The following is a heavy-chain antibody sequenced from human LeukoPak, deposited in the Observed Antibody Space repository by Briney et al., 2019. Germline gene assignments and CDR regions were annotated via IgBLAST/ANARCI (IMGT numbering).Heavy chain of an antibody. CDR2: INHSGST. CDR3: ASRFTRYSYGRGPFDY. V-gene: IGHV4-39*07. CDR1: GGSISSSSYY. J-gene: IGHJ4*02. Sequence: SETLSLTCTVSGGSISSSSYYWGWLRQPPGKGLEWIGEINHSGSTNYNPSLKSRVTISVDTSKNQFSLKLSSVTAADTAVYYCASRFTRYSYGRGPFDYWGQGTLVTVSS. D-gene: IGHD5-18*01.